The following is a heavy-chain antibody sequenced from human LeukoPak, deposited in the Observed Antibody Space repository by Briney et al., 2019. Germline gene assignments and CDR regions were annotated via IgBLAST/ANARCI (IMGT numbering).Heavy chain of an antibody. CDR1: GFTFDDYA. Sequence: GRSLRLSCAASGFTFDDYAMHWVRQAPGKGLEWVSGISWNSGSIGYADSVKGRFTISRDNAKNSLYPQMNSLRAEDTALYYCAKESHGFDYWGQGTLVTVSS. CDR3: AKESHGFDY. CDR2: ISWNSGSI. J-gene: IGHJ4*02. V-gene: IGHV3-9*01.